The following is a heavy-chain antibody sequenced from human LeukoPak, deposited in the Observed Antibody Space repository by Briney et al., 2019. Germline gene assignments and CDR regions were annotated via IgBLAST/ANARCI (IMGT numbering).Heavy chain of an antibody. CDR3: ARIPGGVGATPGWFFDY. V-gene: IGHV3-21*01. Sequence: GGSLRLSCAASGFTFKDYWMIWVRQAPGKGLEWVSSISSSSSYIYYADSVKGRFTISRDNAKNSLYLQMNSLRAEDTAVYYCARIPGGVGATPGWFFDYWGQGTLVTVSS. CDR2: ISSSSSYI. D-gene: IGHD1-26*01. J-gene: IGHJ4*02. CDR1: GFTFKDYW.